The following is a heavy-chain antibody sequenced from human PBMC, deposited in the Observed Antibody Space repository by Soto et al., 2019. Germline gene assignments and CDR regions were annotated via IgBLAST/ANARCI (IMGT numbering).Heavy chain of an antibody. CDR2: ISAYNGNT. CDR1: GYTFTSYG. CDR3: ARVGEYSGWSKDDY. Sequence: QVQLVQSGAEVKKPGASVKVSCKASGYTFTSYGISWVRQAPGQGLEWMGWISAYNGNTNYAQKLQGRVTVTTDTXXSTAYRELRSLRSDDTAVYYCARVGEYSGWSKDDYWGQGTLVTVSS. D-gene: IGHD6-19*01. V-gene: IGHV1-18*01. J-gene: IGHJ4*02.